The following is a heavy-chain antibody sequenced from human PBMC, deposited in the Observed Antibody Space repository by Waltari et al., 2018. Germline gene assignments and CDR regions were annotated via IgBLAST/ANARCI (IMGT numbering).Heavy chain of an antibody. V-gene: IGHV3-30*02. CDR2: LPYHGHNR. CDR1: GFTLNPFA. J-gene: IGHJ4*02. Sequence: QVQLVESGGGVVQPGGSLRLACVASGFTLNPFAIHWVRQAPGKGLEWVAYLPYHGHNRYYADSVKGRFTISRDNSMTTVFLQMNSLRAEDTAIYYCAKDLAFYYDRSRLYEYYFDYWGQGTLVTVSS. D-gene: IGHD3-22*01. CDR3: AKDLAFYYDRSRLYEYYFDY.